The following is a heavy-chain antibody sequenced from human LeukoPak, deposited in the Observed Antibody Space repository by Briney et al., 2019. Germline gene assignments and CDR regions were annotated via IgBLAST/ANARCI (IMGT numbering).Heavy chain of an antibody. CDR1: GYTFTSYY. CDR2: IIPIFGTA. D-gene: IGHD3-10*01. J-gene: IGHJ6*02. CDR3: ARAVSGWFGMDV. V-gene: IGHV1-69*13. Sequence: SVKVSCKASGYTFTSYYMHWVRQAPGQGLEWMGGIIPIFGTANYAQKFQGRVTITADESTSTAYMELSSLRSEDTAVYYCARAVSGWFGMDVWGQGTTVTVSS.